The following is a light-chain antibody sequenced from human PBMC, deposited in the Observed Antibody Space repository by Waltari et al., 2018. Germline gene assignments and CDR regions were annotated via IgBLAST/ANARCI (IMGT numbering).Light chain of an antibody. V-gene: IGKV4-1*01. CDR3: HQYYTTPFP. Sequence: DIVMTQSPDSLPVSLGERATISCKYSQSLLYSYNNKKYLAWYQQKPRQPPKLLIYWASTRASGVPDRFSASESATDFSLTISSLQADDVAFYYCHQYYTTPFPLGPGTRVDIK. CDR1: QSLLYSYNNKKY. CDR2: WAS. J-gene: IGKJ3*01.